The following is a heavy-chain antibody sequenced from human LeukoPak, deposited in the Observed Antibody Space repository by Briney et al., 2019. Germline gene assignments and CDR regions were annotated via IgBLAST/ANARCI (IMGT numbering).Heavy chain of an antibody. CDR1: GGSFSGYY. V-gene: IGHV4-34*01. J-gene: IGHJ4*02. CDR3: ARGGGYCSGGSCYSRVPPVVY. D-gene: IGHD2-15*01. CDR2: INHSGST. Sequence: PSETLSLTCAVYGGSFSGYYWSWLRQPPGKGLEWIGEINHSGSTNYNPSLKSRVTISVDTSKNQFSLKLSSVTAADTAVYYCARGGGYCSGGSCYSRVPPVVYWGQGTLVTISS.